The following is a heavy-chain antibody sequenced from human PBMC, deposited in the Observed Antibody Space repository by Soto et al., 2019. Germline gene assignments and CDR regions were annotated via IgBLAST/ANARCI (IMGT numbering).Heavy chain of an antibody. CDR1: GYTLTELS. V-gene: IGHV1-24*01. Sequence: GASVKVSCKVSGYTLTELSMHWVRQAPGKGLEWMGGFDPEDGETIYAQKFQGRVTITADKSTSTAYMELSSLRSEDTAVYYCARNYYGSGSYNAFDIWGQGTMVTVSS. J-gene: IGHJ3*02. D-gene: IGHD3-10*01. CDR2: FDPEDGET. CDR3: ARNYYGSGSYNAFDI.